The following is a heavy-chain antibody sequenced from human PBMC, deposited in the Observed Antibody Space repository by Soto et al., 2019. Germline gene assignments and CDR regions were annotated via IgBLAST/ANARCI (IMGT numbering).Heavy chain of an antibody. CDR1: GGSFSGYY. CDR3: ARRHDYVWGTYRYTGMRYSFDS. CDR2: IKHSGST. D-gene: IGHD3-16*02. Sequence: QVQLQQWGAGLLKPSETLSLTCAVYGGSFSGYYWSWIRQPPGKGLEWIGEIKHSGSTNYHPSLKSRVTRSVHTSKHHFSLRRSSVTAGDTAVYHCARRHDYVWGTYRYTGMRYSFDSWGLGTLVTVSS. V-gene: IGHV4-34*01. J-gene: IGHJ4*02.